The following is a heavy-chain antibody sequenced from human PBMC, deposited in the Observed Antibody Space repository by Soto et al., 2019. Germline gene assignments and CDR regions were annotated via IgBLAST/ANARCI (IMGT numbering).Heavy chain of an antibody. CDR3: ASVAVAYYYGSGFDY. Sequence: EVQLVESGGGLVQPGGSLRLSCAASGFTFSSYWMHWVRQAPGKGLVWVSRINSDGSSTSYADSVKGRFTISRDNAKNTLYLQMNSLRAEDTAVYYCASVAVAYYYGSGFDYWGQGTLVTVSS. D-gene: IGHD3-10*01. V-gene: IGHV3-74*01. J-gene: IGHJ4*02. CDR1: GFTFSSYW. CDR2: INSDGSST.